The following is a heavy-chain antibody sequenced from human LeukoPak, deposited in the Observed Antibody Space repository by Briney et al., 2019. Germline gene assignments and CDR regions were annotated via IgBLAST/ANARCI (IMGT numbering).Heavy chain of an antibody. V-gene: IGHV3-21*01. D-gene: IGHD6-19*01. J-gene: IGHJ4*02. CDR2: ISSSSIYI. CDR3: ARGTLGAWGW. CDR1: GFTFSGYS. Sequence: PGGSLRLSCAASGFTFSGYSMNWVRQAPGKGLEWVSSISSSSIYIYYADSVKGRFTISRDNAKNSLSLQMNSLRAEDTAVYFCARGTLGAWGWWGQGTLVTVSA.